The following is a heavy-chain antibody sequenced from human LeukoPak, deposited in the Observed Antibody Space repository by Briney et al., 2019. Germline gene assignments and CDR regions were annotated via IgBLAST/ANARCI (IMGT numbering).Heavy chain of an antibody. V-gene: IGHV4-4*07. CDR2: IYTSGST. CDR3: AREHYCSGGSCYGNWFDP. Sequence: SETLSLTCTVSGGSISSYYWSWIRQPAGKGLEWIGRIYTSGSTNYNPSLKSRVTMSVDTSKNQFSLKLSSVTAADTAVYYCAREHYCSGGSCYGNWFDPWGQGALVTVSS. J-gene: IGHJ5*02. D-gene: IGHD2-15*01. CDR1: GGSISSYY.